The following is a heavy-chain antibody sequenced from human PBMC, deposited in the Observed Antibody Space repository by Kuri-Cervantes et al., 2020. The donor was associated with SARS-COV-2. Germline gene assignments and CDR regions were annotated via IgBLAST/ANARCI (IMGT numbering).Heavy chain of an antibody. J-gene: IGHJ4*02. D-gene: IGHD5-18*01. Sequence: GASLKTSCAASGITFSRHGMHWVRQAPGKGLEWVAVISYDGSNKHYADSVKGRFTISRDNSKNTPYLQMNSLNAEETAVYYCARAVDTAMFSAFDYWGQVTLVTVSS. CDR1: GITFSRHG. CDR2: ISYDGSNK. CDR3: ARAVDTAMFSAFDY. V-gene: IGHV3-30*03.